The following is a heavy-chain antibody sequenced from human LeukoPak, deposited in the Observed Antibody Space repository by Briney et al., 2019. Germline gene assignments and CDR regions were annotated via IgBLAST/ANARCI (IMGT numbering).Heavy chain of an antibody. CDR3: EKIARD. Sequence: VGSLRLSCSASGFTFSSFDMHWVRQAPGKGLEYISAISPNGGSTYHADSVKGRFTIFRDNSKNTLYLQMSSLRIEDTAVYYCEKIARDWGQGTLVTVS. V-gene: IGHV3-64D*09. CDR2: ISPNGGST. J-gene: IGHJ4*02. CDR1: GFTFSSFD.